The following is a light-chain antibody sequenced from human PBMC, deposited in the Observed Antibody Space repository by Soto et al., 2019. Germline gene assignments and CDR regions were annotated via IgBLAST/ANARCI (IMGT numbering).Light chain of an antibody. CDR1: SSDVGGYDY. CDR3: SAYTGSGTFV. V-gene: IGLV2-14*01. Sequence: QSVLTQPASVSGSPGQSITISCTGISSDVGGYDYVSWYQQHPGKAPQLVIYHVSNRPSGISNRVPGSKSGSTASLTISGLQAEDEANYYCSAYTGSGTFVFGTGTKVTVL. CDR2: HVS. J-gene: IGLJ1*01.